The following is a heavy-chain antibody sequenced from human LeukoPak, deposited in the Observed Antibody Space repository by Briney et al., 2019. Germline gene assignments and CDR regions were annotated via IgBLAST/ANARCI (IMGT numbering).Heavy chain of an antibody. CDR1: GYTFTGYY. V-gene: IGHV1-2*02. D-gene: IGHD1/OR15-1a*01. J-gene: IGHJ4*02. CDR3: ASSTPSAKTIDY. CDR2: INPNSSGT. Sequence: ASMKVSCKASGYTFTGYYVHWVRQAPGQGLEWMGWINPNSSGTNYAQKFQGRVTMTRDTSISTAYMELSRLRSDDTAVYYCASSTPSAKTIDYWGQGTLVTVSS.